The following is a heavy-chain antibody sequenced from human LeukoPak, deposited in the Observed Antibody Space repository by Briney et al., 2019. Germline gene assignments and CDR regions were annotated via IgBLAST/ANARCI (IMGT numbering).Heavy chain of an antibody. Sequence: SETLSLTCSVSGGSISSYFWSWIRQPPGKGLEWIGYIYYSGNTNYNPSLKSRVTISVDRSKNQFSLKLSSVTAADTAVYYCARVLWFGASAVEDYYYMDVWGKGTTVTISS. CDR3: ARVLWFGASAVEDYYYMDV. J-gene: IGHJ6*03. CDR1: GGSISSYF. D-gene: IGHD3-10*01. CDR2: IYYSGNT. V-gene: IGHV4-59*01.